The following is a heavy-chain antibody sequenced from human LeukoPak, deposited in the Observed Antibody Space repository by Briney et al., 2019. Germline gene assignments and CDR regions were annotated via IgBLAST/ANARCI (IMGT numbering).Heavy chain of an antibody. J-gene: IGHJ4*02. CDR1: GYSFTGQY. V-gene: IGHV1-2*02. Sequence: GASVKVSCKASGYSFTGQYMHWVRQAPGQGLEWMGWINPNSGDTNYAQKFQGRVTMTRDTYISTAYMELTRLTSDDTAVYFCAQDSYVASGYGYYWGQGTLVSVSS. CDR2: INPNSGDT. D-gene: IGHD3-22*01. CDR3: AQDSYVASGYGYY.